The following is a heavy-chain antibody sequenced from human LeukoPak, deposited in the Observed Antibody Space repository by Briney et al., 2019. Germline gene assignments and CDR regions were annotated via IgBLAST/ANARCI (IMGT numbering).Heavy chain of an antibody. CDR3: ARGNNYYDSSGSLDY. J-gene: IGHJ4*02. CDR1: GFTFSSYA. Sequence: GGSLRLSCAASGFTFSSYAMHWVRQAPGKGPEWVAVISYDGSNTYYADSVKGRFTISRDNSKNTLYLQMNSLRAEDTAVYYCARGNNYYDSSGSLDYRGQGTLVTVSS. D-gene: IGHD3-22*01. CDR2: ISYDGSNT. V-gene: IGHV3-30-3*01.